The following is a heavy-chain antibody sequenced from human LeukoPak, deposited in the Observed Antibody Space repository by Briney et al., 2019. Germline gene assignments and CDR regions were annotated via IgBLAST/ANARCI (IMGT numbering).Heavy chain of an antibody. CDR3: AKELGRDSSGWYTTTGNAFDI. D-gene: IGHD6-19*01. CDR2: IRYDGSNN. Sequence: GGSLRLSCAASGFTFSSYGMHWVRQGPGKGLEWVAFIRYDGSNNDYADSVKGRFTLSRDNSKNTLYLQMNSHRADDTAVYYCAKELGRDSSGWYTTTGNAFDIWGQGTMVTVSS. V-gene: IGHV3-30*02. CDR1: GFTFSSYG. J-gene: IGHJ3*02.